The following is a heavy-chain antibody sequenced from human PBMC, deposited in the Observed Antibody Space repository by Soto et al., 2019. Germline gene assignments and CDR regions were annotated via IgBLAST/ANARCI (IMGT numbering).Heavy chain of an antibody. J-gene: IGHJ4*02. D-gene: IGHD3-10*01. V-gene: IGHV4-59*08. CDR3: ALWEYYYGSGMNI. Sequence: TSETLSLTCTVSGGSISSYYWSWIRQPPGKGLEWIGYIYYSGSTNYNPSLKSRVTISVDTSKNQFSLKLSSVTAADTAVYYCALWEYYYGSGMNIWGQGTLVTVSS. CDR1: GGSISSYY. CDR2: IYYSGST.